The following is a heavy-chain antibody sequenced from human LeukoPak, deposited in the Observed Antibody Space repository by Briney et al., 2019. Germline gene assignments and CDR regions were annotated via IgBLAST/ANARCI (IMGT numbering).Heavy chain of an antibody. CDR2: ISYTGST. CDR1: GASIRSSY. V-gene: IGHV4-59*01. J-gene: IGHJ5*02. CDR3: ARAPRRIAAAGMGFDP. D-gene: IGHD6-13*01. Sequence: SETPSLTCTVSGASIRSSYWSWIRQPPGKGLEWIGYISYTGSTNYNPSLKSRVTISVDTSKNQFSLKLSSVTAADTAVYYCARAPRRIAAAGMGFDPWGQGTLVTVSS.